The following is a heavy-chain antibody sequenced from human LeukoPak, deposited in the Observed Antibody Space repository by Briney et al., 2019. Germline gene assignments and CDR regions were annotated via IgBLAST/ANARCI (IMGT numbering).Heavy chain of an antibody. Sequence: ASVKVSCKASGYTFTGYDMHWVRQAPGQGLEWMGWINPNSGGTNYAQKFQGRVTMTRDTSISTAYMELSRLRSDDTAVYYCALVTWGRSGSYFYWFDPWGHGTLVTVSS. CDR3: ALVTWGRSGSYFYWFDP. CDR1: GYTFTGYD. D-gene: IGHD1-26*01. CDR2: INPNSGGT. J-gene: IGHJ5*02. V-gene: IGHV1-2*02.